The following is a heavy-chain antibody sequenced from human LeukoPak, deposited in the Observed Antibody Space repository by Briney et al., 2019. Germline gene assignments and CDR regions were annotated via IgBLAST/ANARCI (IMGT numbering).Heavy chain of an antibody. D-gene: IGHD3-3*01. V-gene: IGHV3-23*01. Sequence: GGSLRLSCAASGFTFSSDAMSWVRQAPGKGLEWVSAISGSGGSTYYADSVKGRFTISRDNSKNTLYLQMNSLRAEDTAVYYCAKTHYDFWSGYQNQMYYFDYWGQGTLVTVSS. CDR3: AKTHYDFWSGYQNQMYYFDY. CDR2: ISGSGGST. J-gene: IGHJ4*02. CDR1: GFTFSSDA.